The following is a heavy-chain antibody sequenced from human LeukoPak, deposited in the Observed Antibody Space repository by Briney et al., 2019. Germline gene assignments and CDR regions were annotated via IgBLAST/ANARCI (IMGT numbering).Heavy chain of an antibody. CDR1: GGSISSSSYY. V-gene: IGHV4-39*01. CDR2: IYYSGST. J-gene: IGHJ1*01. CDR3: ARLRGYLKAMGPPNN. Sequence: SETLSLTCTVSGGSISSSSYYWGWIRQPPGKGLEWIGSIYYSGSTYYNPSLKSRVTISVDTSKNQFSLKLSSVTAADTAVYYCARLRGYLKAMGPPNNWGQGTLVTVSS. D-gene: IGHD5-18*01.